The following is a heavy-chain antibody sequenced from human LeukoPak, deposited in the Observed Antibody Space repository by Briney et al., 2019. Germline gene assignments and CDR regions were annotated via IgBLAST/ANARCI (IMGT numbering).Heavy chain of an antibody. CDR2: IYYSGST. Sequence: SETLSLTCAVYGGSFSGYYWSWIRQPPGKGLEWIGYIYYSGSTNYNPSLRSRVTISVDTSKNQFSLKLSSVTAADTAVYYCASATSGYSPLGYWGQGTLVTVSS. D-gene: IGHD3-22*01. CDR1: GGSFSGYY. V-gene: IGHV4-59*01. CDR3: ASATSGYSPLGY. J-gene: IGHJ4*02.